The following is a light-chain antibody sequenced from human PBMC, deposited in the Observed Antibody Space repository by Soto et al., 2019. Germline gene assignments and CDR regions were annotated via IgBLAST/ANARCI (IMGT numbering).Light chain of an antibody. CDR1: QSITSNY. CDR2: GPS. V-gene: IGKV3-20*01. J-gene: IGKJ1*01. Sequence: EIVLTQSPGTLSLSPGERATLSCRASQSITSNYLAWYQQKPGQAPRLLIYGPSSRAIGIPHRFSGSGSGTEFTLTISSLQPDDFATYYCQHYNSYSEAFGQGTKVDIK. CDR3: QHYNSYSEA.